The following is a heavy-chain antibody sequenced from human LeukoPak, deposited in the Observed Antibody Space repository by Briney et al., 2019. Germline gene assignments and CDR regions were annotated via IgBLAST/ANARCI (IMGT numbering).Heavy chain of an antibody. Sequence: SETLSLTCTVSGGSISSYYWSWIRQPPGKGLEWIGYIYYSGSTNYNPSLKSRATISVDTSKNQFSLKLSSVTAADTAVYYCARGGYYYDSSGYYYRAFDIWGQGTMVTVSS. J-gene: IGHJ3*02. CDR3: ARGGYYYDSSGYYYRAFDI. CDR2: IYYSGST. D-gene: IGHD3-22*01. V-gene: IGHV4-59*08. CDR1: GGSISSYY.